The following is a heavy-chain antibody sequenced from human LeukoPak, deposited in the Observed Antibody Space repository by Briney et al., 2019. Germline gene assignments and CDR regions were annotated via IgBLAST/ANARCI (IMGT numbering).Heavy chain of an antibody. CDR3: ARGRYSSGWYGDYYYGMDV. CDR2: MNPNSGNT. CDR1: GYTFTSYD. D-gene: IGHD6-19*01. Sequence: ASVKVSCKASGYTFTSYDINWVRQATGQGLEWMGWMNPNSGNTGYAQKFQGRVTMTRNTSISTAYMELSSLRSEDMAVYYCARGRYSSGWYGDYYYGMDVWGQGTTVTVSS. J-gene: IGHJ6*02. V-gene: IGHV1-8*01.